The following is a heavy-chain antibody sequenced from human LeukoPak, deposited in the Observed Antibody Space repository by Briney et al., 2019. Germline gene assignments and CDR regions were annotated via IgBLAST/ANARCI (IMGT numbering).Heavy chain of an antibody. D-gene: IGHD3-9*01. Sequence: SETLSLTCIVSGGSISDTTYFWGWIRQPPGKGLEWIGSIYSSGSTYYNPSLKSRVTVSIDTSRNQFSLKLPSVAAAETAVYYCARSGYYDILSGYLYFFDYWGQGTLVTVSS. CDR3: ARSGYYDILSGYLYFFDY. CDR1: GGSISDTTYF. J-gene: IGHJ4*02. CDR2: IYSSGST. V-gene: IGHV4-39*01.